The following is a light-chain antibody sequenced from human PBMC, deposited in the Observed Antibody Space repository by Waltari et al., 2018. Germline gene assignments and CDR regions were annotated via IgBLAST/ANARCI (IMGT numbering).Light chain of an antibody. V-gene: IGLV2-14*03. CDR2: DVS. CDR1: SSDF. J-gene: IGLJ2*01. Sequence: QSALTQPASVSGSPGQSITISSTGPSSDFFLCYPRSPGKAPKPMLFDVSNRPSGVSDRFSGSKSANMASLTISGLLAEDEADYYCSSFTGGSNVLFGGGTKLTVL. CDR3: SSFTGGSNVL.